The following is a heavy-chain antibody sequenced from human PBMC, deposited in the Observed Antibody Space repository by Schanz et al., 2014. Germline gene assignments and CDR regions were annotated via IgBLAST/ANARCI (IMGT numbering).Heavy chain of an antibody. V-gene: IGHV3-21*02. J-gene: IGHJ6*02. CDR2: IGSSSTYI. CDR1: GFTFSSSS. D-gene: IGHD1-7*01. CDR3: ASLIGTTSAHFYGMDV. Sequence: VQLVESGGGLVKPGGSLRLSCAASGFTFSSSSMNWVRQAPGKGLEWVSSIGSSSTYIFYSDSVKGRFTISRDNSKNTVYLQMNSLRAEDTAVYFCASLIGTTSAHFYGMDVWGQGTTVTVSS.